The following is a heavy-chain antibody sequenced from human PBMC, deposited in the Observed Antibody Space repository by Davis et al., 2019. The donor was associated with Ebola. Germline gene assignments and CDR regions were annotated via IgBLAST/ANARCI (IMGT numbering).Heavy chain of an antibody. Sequence: PGGSLRLSCAAAGFTFDDYAMHWVRQAPGKGLEWVSGISWNSASQGYADSVRGRFSISRDNAKNVLYLEMNNLRREDTALYFCVKDTYTTGWLNCFEHWGQGTLVTVSS. CDR1: GFTFDDYA. J-gene: IGHJ4*02. V-gene: IGHV3-9*01. D-gene: IGHD1-1*01. CDR2: ISWNSASQ. CDR3: VKDTYTTGWLNCFEH.